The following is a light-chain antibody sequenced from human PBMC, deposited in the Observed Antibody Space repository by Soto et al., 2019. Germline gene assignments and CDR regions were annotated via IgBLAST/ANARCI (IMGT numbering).Light chain of an antibody. Sequence: QSALTQPASVSGSPGQSNTISCTGTSNDVGGYNLVSWFQQHPGKAPKLMISEVNKRPSGVSNRFSGSKSANTASLTISGLQAEDEADYYCCSHVGGSSPQWVFGGGTQLTVL. CDR1: SNDVGGYNL. J-gene: IGLJ3*02. CDR3: CSHVGGSSPQWV. V-gene: IGLV2-23*02. CDR2: EVN.